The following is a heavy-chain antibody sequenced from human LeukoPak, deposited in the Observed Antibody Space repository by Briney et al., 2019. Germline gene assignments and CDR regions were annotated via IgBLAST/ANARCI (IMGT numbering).Heavy chain of an antibody. J-gene: IGHJ4*02. V-gene: IGHV3-21*01. CDR1: GFTFSSYS. CDR2: ISSSSSYK. D-gene: IGHD2-21*02. Sequence: PGGSLRLSCAASGFTFSSYSMNWVRQAPGKGLEWVSSISSSSSYKYYADSVKGRFTISRDNAKNSLYLQMNSLRAEDTAVYYCARDLCGGDCYPTFDYWGQGTLVTVSS. CDR3: ARDLCGGDCYPTFDY.